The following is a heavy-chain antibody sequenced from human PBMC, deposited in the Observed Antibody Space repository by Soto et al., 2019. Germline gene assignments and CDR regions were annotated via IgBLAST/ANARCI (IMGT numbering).Heavy chain of an antibody. V-gene: IGHV3-74*01. D-gene: IGHD5-12*01. CDR1: GFAFDSHW. CDR2: INGDGSST. Sequence: GGSLRLSCAAAGFAFDSHWMHWVRQAPGKGLVWVSRINGDGSSTFYADSVKGRFTISRDNARNTVYLQMNSLRAEDTAVYYCARGIQWRYGMDGWGPGTTVNVFS. J-gene: IGHJ6*02. CDR3: ARGIQWRYGMDG.